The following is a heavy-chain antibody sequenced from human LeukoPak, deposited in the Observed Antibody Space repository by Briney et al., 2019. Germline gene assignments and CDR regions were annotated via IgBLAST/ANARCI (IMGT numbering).Heavy chain of an antibody. V-gene: IGHV3-23*01. J-gene: IGHJ4*02. D-gene: IGHD3-22*01. Sequence: PGGSLRLACAASGFTFSSYAMSWVRQTPGKGLEWVSAISGSGGATYYADSVKGRFTISRDNSENTLYLQMNSLRAEDTALYYCAKDRGLRSGYYDTSGYSFDYWGQGALVTVSS. CDR1: GFTFSSYA. CDR3: AKDRGLRSGYYDTSGYSFDY. CDR2: ISGSGGAT.